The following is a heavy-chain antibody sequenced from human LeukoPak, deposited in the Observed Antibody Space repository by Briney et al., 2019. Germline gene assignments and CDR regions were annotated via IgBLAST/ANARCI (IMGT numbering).Heavy chain of an antibody. J-gene: IGHJ4*02. CDR2: INPNSGGT. CDR3: ARDLLAYCGGDCSILFDY. Sequence: ASVKVSCKASGYTFTGYYMHWVRQAPGQGLEWMVWINPNSGGTNYAQKFQGRVTMTRDTSISTAYMELSRLRSDDTAVYYCARDLLAYCGGDCSILFDYWGQGTLVTVSS. CDR1: GYTFTGYY. D-gene: IGHD2-21*02. V-gene: IGHV1-2*02.